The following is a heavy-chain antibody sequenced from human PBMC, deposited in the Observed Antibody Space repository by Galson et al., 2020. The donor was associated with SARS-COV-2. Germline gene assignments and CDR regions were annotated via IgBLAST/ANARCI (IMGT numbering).Heavy chain of an antibody. CDR3: AREWVRSHGNDY. CDR1: GFTFSNYE. Sequence: GGSLRLSCAASGFTFSNYEMNWVRQAPGKGLEWISHISSSGNNIYYADSVKGRFTISRDNAKNSLYLQMNSLRAEDTALYYCAREWVRSHGNDYWGQGTLVTVSS. D-gene: IGHD2-15*01. V-gene: IGHV3-48*03. CDR2: ISSSGNNI. J-gene: IGHJ4*02.